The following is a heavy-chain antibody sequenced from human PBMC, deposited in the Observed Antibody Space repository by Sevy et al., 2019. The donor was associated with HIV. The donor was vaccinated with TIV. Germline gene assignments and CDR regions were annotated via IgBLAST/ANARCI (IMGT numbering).Heavy chain of an antibody. J-gene: IGHJ4*02. CDR3: ARPYYYDSSGYLPYYFDY. V-gene: IGHV3-74*01. D-gene: IGHD3-22*01. CDR1: GFTFSSYW. CDR2: INSDGSST. Sequence: GGSLRLSCAASGFTFSSYWMHWVRQAPGKGLVWVSRINSDGSSTSYADSVKGRFTISRDNAKNTLYLQMNRLRAEDTAVYYCARPYYYDSSGYLPYYFDYWGQGTLVTVSS.